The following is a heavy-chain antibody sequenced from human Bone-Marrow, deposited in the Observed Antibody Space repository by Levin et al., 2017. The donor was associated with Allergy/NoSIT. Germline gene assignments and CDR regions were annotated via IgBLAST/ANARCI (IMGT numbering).Heavy chain of an antibody. V-gene: IGHV3-23*01. Sequence: PGGSLRLSCVGSGFTFSKSDMSWVRQVPGKGLEWVSFINTNGGKTDFADSVKGRFTISRDNSRNTMSLQMNTLRVDDTAVYFCTKVLYEHSGSLFDSWGPGTLVTVSS. D-gene: IGHD3-22*01. CDR3: TKVLYEHSGSLFDS. CDR2: INTNGGKT. J-gene: IGHJ4*02. CDR1: GFTFSKSD.